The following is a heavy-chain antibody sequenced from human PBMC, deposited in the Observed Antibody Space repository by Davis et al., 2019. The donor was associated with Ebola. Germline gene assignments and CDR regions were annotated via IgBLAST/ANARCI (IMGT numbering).Heavy chain of an antibody. CDR1: GGSFRGYY. D-gene: IGHD3-22*01. V-gene: IGHV4-34*01. J-gene: IGHJ5*02. CDR2: INHSGST. CDR3: ARRSSGYYHGRFDP. Sequence: SETLSLTCAVYGGSFRGYYWSWIRQPPGKGLEWIGEINHSGSTNYNPSLKSRVTISVDTAKTQFSLKLSSVTAADTAVYYCARRSSGYYHGRFDPWGQGTLVTVSS.